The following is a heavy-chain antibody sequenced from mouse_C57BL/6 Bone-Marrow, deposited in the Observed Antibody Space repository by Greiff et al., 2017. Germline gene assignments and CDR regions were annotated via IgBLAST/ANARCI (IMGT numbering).Heavy chain of an antibody. CDR1: GYTFTSYT. CDR3: AITTVVAFDY. J-gene: IGHJ2*01. V-gene: IGHV1-4*01. CDR2: INPSSGYT. D-gene: IGHD1-1*01. Sequence: QVQLQQSGAELARPGASVKMSCKASGYTFTSYTMHWVKQRPGQGLEWIGYINPSSGYTKYNQKFEDKATLTADESYSTAYMQLSSLTYEDSAVYYCAITTVVAFDYWGQGTTLTVSS.